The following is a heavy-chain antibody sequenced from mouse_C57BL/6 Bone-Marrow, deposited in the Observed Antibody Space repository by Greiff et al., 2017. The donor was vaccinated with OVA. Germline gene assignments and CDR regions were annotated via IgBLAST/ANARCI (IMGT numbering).Heavy chain of an antibody. CDR1: GYSITSGYY. CDR3: ARGGIYDGYYGAMDY. Sequence: VQLQQSGPGLVKPSQSLSLTCSVTGYSITSGYYWNWIRQFPGNKLEWMGYISYDGSNNYNPSLKNRISITRDTSKNQFFLKLNSVTTEDTATDDCARGGIYDGYYGAMDYWGQGTSVTVSS. V-gene: IGHV3-6*01. J-gene: IGHJ4*01. D-gene: IGHD2-3*01. CDR2: ISYDGSN.